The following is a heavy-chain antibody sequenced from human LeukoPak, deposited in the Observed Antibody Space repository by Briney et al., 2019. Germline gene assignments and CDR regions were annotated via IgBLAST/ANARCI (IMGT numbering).Heavy chain of an antibody. V-gene: IGHV4-30-4*01. Sequence: SETLSLTCTVSGGSISSGDYYWNRIRQPPGKRLEWIGYIYYSRSTSYSPSLKSRLTISVDTSKNQFSLKLSSVTAADTAVYYCARDGYNSGYFDYWGQGTLVTVSS. CDR1: GGSISSGDYY. D-gene: IGHD5-24*01. CDR2: IYYSRST. CDR3: ARDGYNSGYFDY. J-gene: IGHJ4*02.